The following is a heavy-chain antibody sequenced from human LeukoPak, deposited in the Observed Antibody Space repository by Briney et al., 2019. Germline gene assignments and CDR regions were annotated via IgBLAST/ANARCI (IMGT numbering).Heavy chain of an antibody. V-gene: IGHV1-69*02. CDR1: WGALFSDY. D-gene: IGHD6-19*01. CDR3: ARYIAVAAFDI. Sequence: QCFFQAVWGALFSDYIRRGGRGPRERGVWMGRIIPILGIANYAQKFQGRVTITADKSTSTAYMELSSLRSEDTAVYYCARYIAVAAFDIWGQGTMVTVSS. J-gene: IGHJ3*02. CDR2: IIPILGIA.